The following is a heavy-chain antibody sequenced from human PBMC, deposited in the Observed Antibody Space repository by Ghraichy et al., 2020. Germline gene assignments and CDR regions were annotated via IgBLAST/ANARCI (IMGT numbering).Heavy chain of an antibody. CDR2: INQDESDK. V-gene: IGHV3-7*04. CDR3: ARVWCSSTSCYTRFFDY. D-gene: IGHD2-2*02. Sequence: GSLRLSCAASGFTFSSYWMSWVRQAPGKGLEWVANINQDESDKYYVDSVKGRLTISRDNAKNSLYLQMNSLRAEDTAVYYCARVWCSSTSCYTRFFDYWGQGTLVTVSS. CDR1: GFTFSSYW. J-gene: IGHJ4*02.